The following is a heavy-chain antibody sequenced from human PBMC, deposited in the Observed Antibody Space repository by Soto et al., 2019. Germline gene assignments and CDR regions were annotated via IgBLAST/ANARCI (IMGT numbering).Heavy chain of an antibody. D-gene: IGHD2-21*02. Sequence: QVQLQQWGAGLLKPSETLSLTCDVYGGSFGGYFWSWIRQPPGKGLEWIGEINHGGITNYNPSLKSRITISVDTSKNQFSLKLSSVTAADAAVYYCARQGAVTVMFYYHGMDVWGQGNSVTVSS. J-gene: IGHJ6*02. CDR2: INHGGIT. V-gene: IGHV4-34*02. CDR3: ARQGAVTVMFYYHGMDV. CDR1: GGSFGGYF.